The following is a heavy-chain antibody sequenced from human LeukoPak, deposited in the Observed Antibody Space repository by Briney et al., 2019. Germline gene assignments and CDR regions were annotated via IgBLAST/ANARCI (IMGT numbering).Heavy chain of an antibody. CDR2: INAYADVT. CDR3: CMTRMAPRSAFVH. D-gene: IGHD2-8*01. V-gene: IGHV3-23*01. J-gene: IGHJ4*01. CDR1: GHTFRKYA. Sequence: GGSLRLSCTVSGHTFRKYAMRWVRQAPGKGLEWVSSINAYADVTYYADSVKGRFTISRDNSNSTVSLHRNNLRVEDKAFAYLCMTRMAPRSAFVHWARGGLVTVSS.